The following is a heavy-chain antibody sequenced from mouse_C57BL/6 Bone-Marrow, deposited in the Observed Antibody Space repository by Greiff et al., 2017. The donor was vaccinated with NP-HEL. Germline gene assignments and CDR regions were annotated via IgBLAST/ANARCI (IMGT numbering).Heavy chain of an antibody. D-gene: IGHD2-4*01. J-gene: IGHJ3*01. Sequence: QVQLQQSGAELVRPGTSVKVSCKASGYAFTNYLIAWVKQRPGQGLEWIGVINPGSGGTNYHEKFKGKATLTADKSSSTAYLLLSSLTSEDSAVYFVSRGGIYDDYAWFAYWCQGTLVTVSA. V-gene: IGHV1-54*01. CDR2: INPGSGGT. CDR3: SRGGIYDDYAWFAY. CDR1: GYAFTNYL.